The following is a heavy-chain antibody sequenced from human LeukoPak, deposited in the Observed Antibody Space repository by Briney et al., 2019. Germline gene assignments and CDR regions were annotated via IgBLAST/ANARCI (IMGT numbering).Heavy chain of an antibody. D-gene: IGHD6-13*01. Sequence: GGSLRLSCAASGITFRTYWMTWVRQAPGKGLEWVGRIKSKTDGGTTDYAAPVKGRFTISRDDSKNTLYLQMNSLKTEDTAVYYCTTVGFGIAAAGPDAFDIWGQGTMVTVSS. CDR1: GITFRTYW. V-gene: IGHV3-15*01. J-gene: IGHJ3*02. CDR2: IKSKTDGGTT. CDR3: TTVGFGIAAAGPDAFDI.